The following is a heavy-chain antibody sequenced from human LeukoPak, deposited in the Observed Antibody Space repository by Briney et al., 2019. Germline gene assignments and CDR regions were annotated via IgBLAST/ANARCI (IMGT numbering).Heavy chain of an antibody. D-gene: IGHD6-6*01. V-gene: IGHV3-48*02. CDR3: AREYSSSSGRAFDI. Sequence: GGSLRLSCAASGFTLSTYTMNWVRQAPGKGLQWFSYISSSSSTIYYADSVKGRFTISRDNAKNPLYLQMNSLRDEDTAVYYCAREYSSSSGRAFDIWGQGTMVTVSS. J-gene: IGHJ3*02. CDR1: GFTLSTYT. CDR2: ISSSSSTI.